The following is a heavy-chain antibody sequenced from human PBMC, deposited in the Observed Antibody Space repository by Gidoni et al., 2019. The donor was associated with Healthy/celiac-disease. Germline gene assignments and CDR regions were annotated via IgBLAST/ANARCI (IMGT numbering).Heavy chain of an antibody. V-gene: IGHV3-21*01. CDR3: AREGRDCSSTSCSSGWFDP. D-gene: IGHD2-2*01. CDR1: GFTFSSSS. Sequence: EVKLVESGGGLVKPGRALRLYCAASGFTFSSSSMHWVRQAPGKGLEWVSSISSRSSYIYYADSVKGRFTISRDNAKNSLYLQMNSLRAENPAVYYCAREGRDCSSTSCSSGWFDPWGQGTLVTVSS. J-gene: IGHJ5*02. CDR2: ISSRSSYI.